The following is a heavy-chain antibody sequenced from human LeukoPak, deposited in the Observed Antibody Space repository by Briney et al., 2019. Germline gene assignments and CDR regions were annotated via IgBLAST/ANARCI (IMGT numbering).Heavy chain of an antibody. CDR2: ISWNSGSI. V-gene: IGHV3-9*01. CDR3: AKETQDSSSSMVLDP. Sequence: GGSLRLSCAASGFTFDDYAMHWVRQAPGKGLEWVSGISWNSGSIGYADSVKGRFTISRGNAKNSLYLQMNSLRAEDTALYYCAKETQDSSSSMVLDPWGQGTLVTVSS. J-gene: IGHJ5*02. CDR1: GFTFDDYA. D-gene: IGHD6-6*01.